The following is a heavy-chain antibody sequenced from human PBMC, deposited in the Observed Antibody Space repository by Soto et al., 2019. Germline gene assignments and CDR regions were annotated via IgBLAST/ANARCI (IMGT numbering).Heavy chain of an antibody. V-gene: IGHV4-39*01. J-gene: IGHJ4*02. CDR3: ARQYCSGGSCYLWYFDY. CDR1: GGSISSSSYY. D-gene: IGHD2-15*01. CDR2: IYYSGST. Sequence: LSLTCTVSGGSISSSSYYWGWIRQPPGKGLEWIGSIYYSGSTYYNPSLKSRVTISVDTSKNQFSLKLSSVTAADTAVYYCARQYCSGGSCYLWYFDYWGQGTLVTVS.